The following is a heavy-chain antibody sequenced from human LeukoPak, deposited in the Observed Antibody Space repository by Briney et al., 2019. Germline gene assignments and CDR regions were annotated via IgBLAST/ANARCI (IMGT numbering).Heavy chain of an antibody. CDR2: INGPGDAK. CDR1: GFTFSAYS. V-gene: IGHV3-48*04. CDR3: ARDLGSWNNREWYFDL. Sequence: GGSLTLSCAASGFTFSAYSVNWVRQAPGRGLEWVSYINGPGDAKYYADSVQGRFDTSRDNAENLLYLQMNSLRVEDTAVYYCARDLGSWNNREWYFDLWGRGTLVTVSS. D-gene: IGHD6-13*01. J-gene: IGHJ2*01.